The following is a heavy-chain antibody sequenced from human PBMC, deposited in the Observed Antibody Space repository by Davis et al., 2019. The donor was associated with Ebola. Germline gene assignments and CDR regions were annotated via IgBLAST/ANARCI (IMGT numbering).Heavy chain of an antibody. V-gene: IGHV3-9*01. J-gene: IGHJ4*02. CDR3: ARDSRGSRPFDY. CDR2: ISWNGAFI. Sequence: SLKISCAASGFTFEDYAMYWVRQAPGKGLDWVSSISWNGAFIDYADSVKGRFTISRDNGKNSLYLQMNSLRADDTAVYYCARDSRGSRPFDYWGQGTLVTVSS. CDR1: GFTFEDYA. D-gene: IGHD2-15*01.